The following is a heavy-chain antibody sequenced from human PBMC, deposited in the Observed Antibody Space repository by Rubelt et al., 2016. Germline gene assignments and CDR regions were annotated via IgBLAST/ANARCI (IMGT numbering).Heavy chain of an antibody. D-gene: IGHD4-17*01. CDR3: ARVNYGDYGTSFDY. CDR2: ISSNGGST. V-gene: IGHV3-64*04. Sequence: GKGLEYVSAISSNGGSTYYADSVKGRFTISRDNSKNTLYLQMNSLRAEDTAVYYCARVNYGDYGTSFDYWGQGTLVTVSS. J-gene: IGHJ4*02.